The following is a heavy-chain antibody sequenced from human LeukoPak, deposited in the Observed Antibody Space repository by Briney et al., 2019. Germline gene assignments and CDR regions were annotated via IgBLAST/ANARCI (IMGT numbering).Heavy chain of an antibody. Sequence: GSLRLSCAASGFTFSSYWMNWARKAPGKGLEWVASINHNGNVNYYVDSVKGRFTISRDNAKNSLYLQMSNLRAEDTAVYFCARGGGLDVWGQGATVTVSS. CDR3: ARGGGLDV. D-gene: IGHD3-16*01. CDR2: INHNGNVN. V-gene: IGHV3-7*03. J-gene: IGHJ6*02. CDR1: GFTFSSYW.